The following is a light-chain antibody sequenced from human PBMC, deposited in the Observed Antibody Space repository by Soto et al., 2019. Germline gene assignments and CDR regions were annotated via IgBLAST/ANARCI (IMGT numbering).Light chain of an antibody. J-gene: IGLJ2*01. CDR2: SQN. CDR3: ASWDDTLSGPV. V-gene: IGLV1-44*01. CDR1: TSNIGSKT. Sequence: QSVLTQPPSASGTPGQRVTISCSGSTSNIGSKTVSWYQQLPGSAPKVLIYSQNQRPAGVPARFSGSKSGTSASLAISGLRSEDEAAYYCASWDDTLSGPVFGGGTKLTVL.